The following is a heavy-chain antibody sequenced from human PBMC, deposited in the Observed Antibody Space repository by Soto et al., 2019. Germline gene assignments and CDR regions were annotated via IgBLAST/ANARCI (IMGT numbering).Heavy chain of an antibody. CDR2: IRSKANSYAT. CDR3: TRHPPYSLDAFDI. CDR1: GVTFSGSA. D-gene: IGHD2-21*01. Sequence: GGSLRLSCAASGVTFSGSAMHWVRQASGKGLEWVGRIRSKANSYATAYAASVKGRFTISRDDSKNTAYLQMNSLKTEDTAVYYCTRHPPYSLDAFDIWGQGTMVTVSS. V-gene: IGHV3-73*01. J-gene: IGHJ3*02.